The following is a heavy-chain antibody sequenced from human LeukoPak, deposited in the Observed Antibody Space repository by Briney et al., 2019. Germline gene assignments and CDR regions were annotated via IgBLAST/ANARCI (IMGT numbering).Heavy chain of an antibody. CDR1: GYSFTRYW. J-gene: IGHJ4*02. CDR3: ARRTYYYGSGSWPFDY. D-gene: IGHD3-10*01. CDR2: IYPGDSDT. Sequence: GESLKISSKGSGYSFTRYWIGWVRQMPEKGLEWMGIIYPGDSDTRYSPSFQGQVTISADKSISTAYLQWSSLTASDTAMYYCARRTYYYGSGSWPFDYWGQGTLVTVSS. V-gene: IGHV5-51*01.